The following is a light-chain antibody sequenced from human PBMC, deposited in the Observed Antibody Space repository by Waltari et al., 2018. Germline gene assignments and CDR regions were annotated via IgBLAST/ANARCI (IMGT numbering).Light chain of an antibody. CDR1: SSNIGAGYD. CDR3: QSYDSSLSSYV. CDR2: GNN. J-gene: IGLJ1*01. V-gene: IGLV1-40*01. Sequence: QSVLTQAPSVSGAPGQRVTISCTGSSSNIGAGYDVHWYQQLPGTAPKLLIYGNNTRPSGGPDRFSGSKSGTSASLAITGLQAEDEADYYCQSYDSSLSSYVFGTGTKVTVL.